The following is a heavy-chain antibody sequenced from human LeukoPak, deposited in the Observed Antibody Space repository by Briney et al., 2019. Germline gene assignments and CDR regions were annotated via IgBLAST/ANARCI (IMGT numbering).Heavy chain of an antibody. J-gene: IGHJ5*02. D-gene: IGHD3-22*01. CDR2: RNPNSGIT. Sequence: GASVKVSCKASGYAFTGCYMHWVRQGPGQGLEWMGWRNPNSGITDYAQNVQGRVTMTTDTSTSTAYMELRSLRSDDTAVYYCARGPPHDSSGYYDGWFDPWGQGTLVTVSS. CDR3: ARGPPHDSSGYYDGWFDP. CDR1: GYAFTGCY. V-gene: IGHV1-2*02.